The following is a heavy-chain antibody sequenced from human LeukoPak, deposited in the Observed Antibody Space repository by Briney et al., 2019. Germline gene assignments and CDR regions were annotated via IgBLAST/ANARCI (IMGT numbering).Heavy chain of an antibody. V-gene: IGHV3-21*01. CDR2: ISSSSSYI. D-gene: IGHD4-17*01. Sequence: PGGSLRLSCAASGFTFSSDSMYWVRQAPGKGLEWVSSISSSSSYIYYADSVKGRFTIPRDNAKNSLYLQMNSLRAEDTAVYYCARTSLYYGDSYYFDYWGQGNVVTVSS. CDR1: GFTFSSDS. J-gene: IGHJ4*02. CDR3: ARTSLYYGDSYYFDY.